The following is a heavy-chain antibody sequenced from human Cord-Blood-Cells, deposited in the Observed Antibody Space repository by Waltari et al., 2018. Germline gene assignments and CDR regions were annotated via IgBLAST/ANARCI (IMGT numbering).Heavy chain of an antibody. Sequence: QLQLQESGPGLVKPSETLSLTCTVSGGSISSSSYYWGWIRQPPGKGREWIGSIYYSGSTYYTPSLKSRVTISVDTSKNQFPLKLSSVTAADTAVYYCARGGSGGDYFDYWGQGTLVTVSS. CDR2: IYYSGST. D-gene: IGHD3-10*01. J-gene: IGHJ4*02. CDR3: ARGGSGGDYFDY. CDR1: GGSISSSSYY. V-gene: IGHV4-39*01.